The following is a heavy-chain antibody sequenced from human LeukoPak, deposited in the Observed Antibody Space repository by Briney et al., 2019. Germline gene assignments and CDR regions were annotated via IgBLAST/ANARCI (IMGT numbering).Heavy chain of an antibody. D-gene: IGHD2-2*01. CDR3: ARGPAIVVVPAANPFDY. V-gene: IGHV4-34*01. CDR1: GGSFSGYY. Sequence: SETLSLTCAVYGGSFSGYYWSWTRQPPGKGLEWIGGINHSGSTNYNPSLKSRVTISVDTSKNQFSLKLSSVTAADTAVYYCARGPAIVVVPAANPFDYWGQGTLVTVSS. J-gene: IGHJ4*02. CDR2: INHSGST.